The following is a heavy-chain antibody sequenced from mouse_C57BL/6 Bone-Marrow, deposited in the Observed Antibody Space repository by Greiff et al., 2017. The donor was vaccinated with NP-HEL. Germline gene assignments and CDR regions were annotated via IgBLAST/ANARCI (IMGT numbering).Heavy chain of an antibody. Sequence: VQLQQPGAELVMPGASVKLSCKASGYTFTSYWMPWVKQRPGQGLEWIGEIDPSDSYPNYNQKFKGKPHLIVAKSSSTAYMQLSSLTSEDSAVDYCARDDYDAPPFAYWGQGTLVTVSA. J-gene: IGHJ3*01. D-gene: IGHD2-4*01. CDR2: IDPSDSYP. CDR3: ARDDYDAPPFAY. CDR1: GYTFTSYW. V-gene: IGHV1-69*01.